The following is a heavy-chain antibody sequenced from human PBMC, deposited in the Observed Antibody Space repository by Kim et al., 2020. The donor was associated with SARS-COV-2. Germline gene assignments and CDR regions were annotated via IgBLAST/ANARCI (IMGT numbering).Heavy chain of an antibody. Sequence: GGSLRLSCVASGFDFGNFGMSWVRQVPGKGLQWVSHINWNGGATSYADSVRGRFTISRDNAKNSLFLQMNSLRTEDTAFYYCARLPHFSVPRIYLWDYWG. D-gene: IGHD3-10*02. CDR1: GFDFGNFG. CDR3: ARLPHFSVPRIYLWDY. CDR2: INWNGGAT. J-gene: IGHJ4*01. V-gene: IGHV3-20*04.